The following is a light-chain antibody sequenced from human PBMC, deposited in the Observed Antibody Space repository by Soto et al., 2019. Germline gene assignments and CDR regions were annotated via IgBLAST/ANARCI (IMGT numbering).Light chain of an antibody. Sequence: NFMLTQPHSVSESPGKTVTISCTRSSGSIASNYVQWYQQRPGSAPTTVIYEDNQRPSGVPDRFSGSIDSSSNSASLTISGMKNEDGADYYCQSYESSKGVFGGRTQVAGL. CDR3: QSYESSKGV. CDR2: EDN. V-gene: IGLV6-57*03. J-gene: IGLJ2*01. CDR1: SGSIASNY.